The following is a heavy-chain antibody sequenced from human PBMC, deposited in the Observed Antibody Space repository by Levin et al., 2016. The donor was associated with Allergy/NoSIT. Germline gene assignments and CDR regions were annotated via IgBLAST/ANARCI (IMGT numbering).Heavy chain of an antibody. Sequence: SVKVSCKTSGGTFSSYTINWVRQAPGQGLEWMGRIIPIGGTTNYAQKFQGRVTITADKSTSTAYMDLSNLTSADTAVYYCEVVVLVDADYWGQGTLVTVSS. J-gene: IGHJ4*02. D-gene: IGHD2-15*01. CDR2: IIPIGGTT. CDR3: EVVVLVDADY. CDR1: GGTFSSYT. V-gene: IGHV1-69*08.